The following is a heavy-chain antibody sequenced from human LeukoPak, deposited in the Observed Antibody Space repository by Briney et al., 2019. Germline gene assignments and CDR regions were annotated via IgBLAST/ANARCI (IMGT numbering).Heavy chain of an antibody. J-gene: IGHJ4*02. D-gene: IGHD6-13*01. V-gene: IGHV3-11*01. CDR2: ITISGSAK. Sequence: GGSLRLSCAASGFNLSAYYMSWIRQAPGKGLEWVSYITISGSAKYYADSVKGRFTISRDNAKNSLYLQMNSLRAEDTAVYYCARDPQSSSWYDYWGQGTLVTVSS. CDR1: GFNLSAYY. CDR3: ARDPQSSSWYDY.